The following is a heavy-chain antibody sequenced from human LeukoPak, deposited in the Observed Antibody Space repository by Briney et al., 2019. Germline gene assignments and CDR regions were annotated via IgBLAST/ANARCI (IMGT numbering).Heavy chain of an antibody. D-gene: IGHD3-22*01. CDR1: GFTFSSYG. CDR2: IWYDGSNK. CDR3: AREVAGWLSYYYYYMDV. J-gene: IGHJ6*03. V-gene: IGHV3-33*01. Sequence: PGGSLRLSCAASGFTFSSYGMHWVRQAPGKGLEWVAVIWYDGSNKYYADSVKGRFTISRDNSKNTLYLQMNSLRAEDTAVYYCAREVAGWLSYYYYYMDVWGKGTTVTVSS.